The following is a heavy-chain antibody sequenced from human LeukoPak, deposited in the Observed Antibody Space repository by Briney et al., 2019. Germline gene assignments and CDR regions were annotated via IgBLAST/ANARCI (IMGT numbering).Heavy chain of an antibody. V-gene: IGHV3-21*01. Sequence: GGSLRLSCAVSGFTVSGNYMSWVRQAPGKGLEWVSSISSSSSYIYYADSVKGRFTISRDNAKNSLYLQMNSLRAEDTAVYYCARDLNYDILTGYYSHWGQGTLVTVSS. J-gene: IGHJ1*01. CDR1: GFTVSGNY. CDR2: ISSSSSYI. CDR3: ARDLNYDILTGYYSH. D-gene: IGHD3-9*01.